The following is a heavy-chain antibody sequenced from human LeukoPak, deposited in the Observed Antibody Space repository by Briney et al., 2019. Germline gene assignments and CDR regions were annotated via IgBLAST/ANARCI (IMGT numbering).Heavy chain of an antibody. D-gene: IGHD2-15*01. Sequence: PGGSLRVSCAASRFTFSSYSMNWVRQAPGKGLEWIGSIYHSRSTYYNPSLKSRVTISVDTSKNQFSLKLSSVTAADTAVYYCAREDRDCSGGSCYDYGMDVWGQGTTVTVSS. V-gene: IGHV4-38-2*02. CDR3: AREDRDCSGGSCYDYGMDV. CDR1: RFTFSSYS. CDR2: IYHSRST. J-gene: IGHJ6*02.